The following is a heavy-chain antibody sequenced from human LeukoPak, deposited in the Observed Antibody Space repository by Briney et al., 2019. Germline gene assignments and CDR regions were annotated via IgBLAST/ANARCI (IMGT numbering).Heavy chain of an antibody. D-gene: IGHD6-13*01. CDR1: GGSISSSSYY. CDR2: IYYSGST. V-gene: IGHV4-39*01. Sequence: SETLSLTCTVSGGSISSSSYYWGWIRQPPGKGLEWIGSIYYSGSTYYNPSLKSRVTISVDTSKNQFSLKLSSVTAADTAVYYCARYYLAAAGIFYIWFDPWGQGTLVTVSS. CDR3: ARYYLAAAGIFYIWFDP. J-gene: IGHJ5*02.